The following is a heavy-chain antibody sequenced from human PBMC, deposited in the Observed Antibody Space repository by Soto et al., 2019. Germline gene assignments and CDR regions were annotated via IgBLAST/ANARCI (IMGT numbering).Heavy chain of an antibody. J-gene: IGHJ3*02. CDR3: ARGINYYGSGDDAFDI. V-gene: IGHV1-8*01. CDR2: MNPNRGNT. Sequence: QVQLVQSGAEVKKPGASVKVSCKASGYTFTSYDINWVRQATGQGLEWMGWMNPNRGNTGYAQKFKGRATMTRXTXIXXAYMELSSLRSADTAVYYCARGINYYGSGDDAFDIWGQGTMVTVSS. D-gene: IGHD3-10*01. CDR1: GYTFTSYD.